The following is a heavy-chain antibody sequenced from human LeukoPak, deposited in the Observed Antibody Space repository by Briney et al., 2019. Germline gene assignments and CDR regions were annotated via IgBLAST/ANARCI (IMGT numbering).Heavy chain of an antibody. CDR2: IRYDGSNK. Sequence: TGGPLRLSCAASGFTFSSYGMHWVRQAPGKGLEWVAFIRYDGSNKYYADSVKGRFTISRDNSKNTLYLQMNSLRAEDTAVYYCAKDLAPQSKAIAVADHWGQGTLVTVSS. D-gene: IGHD6-19*01. CDR3: AKDLAPQSKAIAVADH. J-gene: IGHJ1*01. CDR1: GFTFSSYG. V-gene: IGHV3-30*02.